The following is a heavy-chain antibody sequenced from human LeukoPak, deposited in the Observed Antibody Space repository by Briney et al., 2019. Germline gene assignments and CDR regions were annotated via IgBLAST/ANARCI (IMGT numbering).Heavy chain of an antibody. V-gene: IGHV4-59*08. Sequence: SETLSLTCTVSGGSMSSYYWSWIRQPPGKGLEWIGYIYYSGNTNYNPSLKSRVTISVDTSKNQFSLKLSSVTAADTAVYYCARGGYGDYEDLFDYWGQGTLVTVSS. D-gene: IGHD4-17*01. CDR2: IYYSGNT. J-gene: IGHJ4*02. CDR1: GGSMSSYY. CDR3: ARGGYGDYEDLFDY.